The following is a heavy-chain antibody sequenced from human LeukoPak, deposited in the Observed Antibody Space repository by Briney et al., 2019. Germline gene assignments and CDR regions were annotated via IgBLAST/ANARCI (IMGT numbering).Heavy chain of an antibody. CDR1: GGSISSSSYY. J-gene: IGHJ4*02. Sequence: SETLSLTCTVSGGSISSSSYYWGWIRQPPGKGLEWIGSIYYSGSTYYNPSLKSRVTISVDTSKNQFSLKLSSVTAADTAVYYCATYSSSWSPADYFDYWGQGTLVTVSS. V-gene: IGHV4-39*07. CDR3: ATYSSSWSPADYFDY. D-gene: IGHD6-13*01. CDR2: IYYSGST.